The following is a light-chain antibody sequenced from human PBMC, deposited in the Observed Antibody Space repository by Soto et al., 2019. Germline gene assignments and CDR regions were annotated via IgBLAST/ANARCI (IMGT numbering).Light chain of an antibody. J-gene: IGLJ1*01. CDR3: SSYTTSNTRQIV. CDR2: DVS. V-gene: IGLV2-14*03. CDR1: SSDVGGYNY. Sequence: QSVLTHPASVSWSPGQSITISCTGTSSDVGGYNYVSWYQHHPGKAPKLIIYDVSNRPSGVSIRFSGSKSDNTASLTISGLQPEDEADYHCSSYTTSNTRQIVFGTGTKVTVL.